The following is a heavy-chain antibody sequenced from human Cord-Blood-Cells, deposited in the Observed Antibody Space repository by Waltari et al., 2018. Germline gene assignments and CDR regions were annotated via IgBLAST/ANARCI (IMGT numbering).Heavy chain of an antibody. CDR1: GGSFSGYY. V-gene: IGHV4-34*01. CDR3: ARETYYYDSSGYYGAFDI. Sequence: QVQLQQWGAGLLKPSETLSLTCAVYGGSFSGYYWSWIRQPPGKGLEWIGEINHSGSTNYHPSLKSRVTISVDTSKNQFSLKLSSVTAADTAVYYCARETYYYDSSGYYGAFDIWSQGTMVTVSS. J-gene: IGHJ3*02. D-gene: IGHD3-22*01. CDR2: INHSGST.